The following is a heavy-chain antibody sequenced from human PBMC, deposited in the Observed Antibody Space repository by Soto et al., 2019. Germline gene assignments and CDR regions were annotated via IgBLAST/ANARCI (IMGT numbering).Heavy chain of an antibody. CDR2: VYPDNFDT. Sequence: EVQLVQSGADVKKPGESLKISCKGSGYSFTIYWIGWVRQMPGTGLEWMGMVYPDNFDTRYNPSFQGQVTISADKSISTTYLQWSSLKASDTAMYYCARVRVVGSHYSPDFDYWGQGTPVTVSS. CDR3: ARVRVVGSHYSPDFDY. J-gene: IGHJ4*02. CDR1: GYSFTIYW. V-gene: IGHV5-51*03. D-gene: IGHD1-26*01.